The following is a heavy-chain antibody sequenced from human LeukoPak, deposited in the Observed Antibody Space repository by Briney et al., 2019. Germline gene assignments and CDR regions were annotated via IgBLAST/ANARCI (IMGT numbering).Heavy chain of an antibody. CDR2: IIGSGGST. CDR3: AKDRGDSSGYYYRGGYFDY. CDR1: RLSFIIYA. V-gene: IGHV3-23*01. Sequence: PGRSRRLSCALSRLSFIIYATGWVRQAPGEGLEWVSAIIGSGGSTYYADSVKGRFTISRDNSKNTLYLQMNSLRGEDTAVYYCAKDRGDSSGYYYRGGYFDYWGQGTLVTVSS. D-gene: IGHD3-22*01. J-gene: IGHJ4*02.